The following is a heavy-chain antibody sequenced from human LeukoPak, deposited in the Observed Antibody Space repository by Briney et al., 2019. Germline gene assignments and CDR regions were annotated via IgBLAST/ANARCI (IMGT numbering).Heavy chain of an antibody. CDR2: IRSKTYGGTT. J-gene: IGHJ4*02. CDR1: GFSFGDYA. CDR3: TRDYLVPYGSNSFYY. Sequence: GGSLRLSCTTSGFSFGDYAMSWVRQAPGKGLEWVGFIRSKTYGGTTEYAAAVKGRFTISRDDYKSIAYLQMNSLKTEDTAVHYCTRDYLVPYGSNSFYYWGQGTQVTVS. D-gene: IGHD3-22*01. V-gene: IGHV3-49*04.